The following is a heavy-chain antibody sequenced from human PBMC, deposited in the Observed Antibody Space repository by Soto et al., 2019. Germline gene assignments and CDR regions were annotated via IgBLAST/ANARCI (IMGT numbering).Heavy chain of an antibody. CDR2: INSDGSST. D-gene: IGHD2-15*01. CDR1: GFTFSSYW. V-gene: IGHV3-74*01. CDR3: VRTSLVVAAATREDY. J-gene: IGHJ4*02. Sequence: EVQLVEFGGGLVQPGESLRLSCAASGFTFSSYWMHWVHQAPGKGLVWVSRINSDGSSTSYAGSVKGRFTISRDNAKNTLYLQMNSLRAEDTAVYYCVRTSLVVAAATREDYWGQGTLVTVSS.